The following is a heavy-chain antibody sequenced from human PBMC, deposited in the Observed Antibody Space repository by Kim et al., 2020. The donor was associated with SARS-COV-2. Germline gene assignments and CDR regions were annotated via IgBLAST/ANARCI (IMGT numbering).Heavy chain of an antibody. J-gene: IGHJ6*02. V-gene: IGHV3-33*05. CDR3: ARDGGVRGYFYGMDV. CDR1: GFTFSSYG. D-gene: IGHD3-16*01. Sequence: GGSLRLSCAASGFTFSSYGIHWVRQAPGKGLEWVAVISYDGSNKYYADSVKGRFTISRDNSKNTLYLQMNSLRAEDTAVCYCARDGGVRGYFYGMDVWGQGTTVTVSS. CDR2: ISYDGSNK.